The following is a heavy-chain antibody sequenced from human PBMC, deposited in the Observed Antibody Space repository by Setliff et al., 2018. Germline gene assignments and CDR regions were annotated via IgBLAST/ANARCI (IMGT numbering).Heavy chain of an antibody. D-gene: IGHD3-22*01. CDR1: GFTFSTYA. Sequence: PGGSLRLSCAASGFTFSTYALSWVRQAPGKGLEWVSCISGSGENTHYADSVKGRFTISRDNSENTLYLQMNSMRADHTAVYYCAKTAHHYESSGYYYDPYFYYMDVWGKGTTVTVSS. CDR3: AKTAHHYESSGYYYDPYFYYMDV. V-gene: IGHV3-23*01. CDR2: ISGSGENT. J-gene: IGHJ6*03.